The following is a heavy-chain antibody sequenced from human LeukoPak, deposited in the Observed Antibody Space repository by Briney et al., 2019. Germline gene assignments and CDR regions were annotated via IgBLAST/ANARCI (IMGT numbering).Heavy chain of an antibody. D-gene: IGHD3-3*01. V-gene: IGHV3-7*01. J-gene: IGHJ4*02. Sequence: GGSLRLSCAASGFTFSSYWMSWVRQAPGKGLEWVANIKRDGSEKYYVDSVKGRFTISRDNAKNSLYLQMDSLRAEDTAVYYCAREDFWSDFDYWGQGTLVTVSS. CDR2: IKRDGSEK. CDR1: GFTFSSYW. CDR3: AREDFWSDFDY.